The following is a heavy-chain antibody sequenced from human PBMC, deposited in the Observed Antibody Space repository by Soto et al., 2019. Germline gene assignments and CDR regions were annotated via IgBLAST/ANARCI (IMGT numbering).Heavy chain of an antibody. J-gene: IGHJ3*02. CDR3: ARVGYSSSWYRRGAFDI. Sequence: QVQLQQWGAGLLKPSETLSLTCAVYGGSFSGYYWSWIRQPPRKGLGWIGEINHSGSTNYNPSLKSRVTISVDTSKNQFSLKLTSVTAADTAVYYCARVGYSSSWYRRGAFDIWGQGTMVTVSS. CDR1: GGSFSGYY. D-gene: IGHD6-13*01. V-gene: IGHV4-34*01. CDR2: INHSGST.